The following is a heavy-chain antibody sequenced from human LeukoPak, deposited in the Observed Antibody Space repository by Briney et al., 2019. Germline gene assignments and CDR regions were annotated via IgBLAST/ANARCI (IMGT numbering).Heavy chain of an antibody. Sequence: GGSLRLSCAGSAFIFSGHWMNWVRQTPGKGLEWVASIKEDGSERQYVDPVKGRFSISRDNAKNSLYLQMNSLRAEDTAIYYCTRVGYIDEGIDYWGQGTLVTVSS. CDR2: IKEDGSER. CDR1: AFIFSGHW. J-gene: IGHJ4*02. D-gene: IGHD5-24*01. CDR3: TRVGYIDEGIDY. V-gene: IGHV3-7*04.